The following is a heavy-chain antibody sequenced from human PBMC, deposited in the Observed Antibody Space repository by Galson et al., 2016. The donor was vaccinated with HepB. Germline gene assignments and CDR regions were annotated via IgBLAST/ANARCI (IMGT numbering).Heavy chain of an antibody. CDR3: VSSKKWDWADNWFDP. Sequence: SETLSLTCTVFGVSFSSDSYSWGWIRQSPGKGLEWIGSIYYRESTYYSASLKSQVTISVDTSKNEFSLNLNSVTAADTAVYYCVSSKKWDWADNWFDPWGQGTLVIVSS. CDR1: GVSFSSDSYS. CDR2: IYYREST. D-gene: IGHD1-26*01. V-gene: IGHV4-39*01. J-gene: IGHJ5*02.